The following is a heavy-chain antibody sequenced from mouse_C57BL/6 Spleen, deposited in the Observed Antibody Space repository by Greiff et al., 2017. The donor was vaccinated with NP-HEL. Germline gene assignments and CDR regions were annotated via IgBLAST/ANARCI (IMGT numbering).Heavy chain of an antibody. CDR3: ARGVPDRYFDV. CDR1: GYTFTTYP. CDR2: FHPYNDDT. V-gene: IGHV1-47*01. J-gene: IGHJ1*03. Sequence: LVESGAELVKPGASVKMSCKASGYTFTTYPIEWMKQNHGKSLEWIGNFHPYNDDTKYNEKFKGKATLTVETSSSTVYLELSRLTSDDSAVYYCARGVPDRYFDVWGTGTTVTVSS. D-gene: IGHD2-14*01.